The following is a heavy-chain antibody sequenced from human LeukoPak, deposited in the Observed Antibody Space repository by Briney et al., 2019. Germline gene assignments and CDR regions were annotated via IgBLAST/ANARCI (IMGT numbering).Heavy chain of an antibody. V-gene: IGHV4-4*07. CDR1: GGSISSYY. D-gene: IGHD1-26*01. CDR2: IYTSGST. J-gene: IGHJ4*02. Sequence: PSETLSLTCTVSGGSISSYYWSWIRQPAGKGLEWIGRIYTSGSTNYNPSLKSRVTMSVDTSKNQFSLKLSSVTAADTAVYYCARDLPIVGATTGFDCWGQGTLVTVSS. CDR3: ARDLPIVGATTGFDC.